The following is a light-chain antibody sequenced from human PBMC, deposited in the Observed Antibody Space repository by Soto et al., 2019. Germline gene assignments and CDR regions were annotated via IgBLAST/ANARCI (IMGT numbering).Light chain of an antibody. CDR1: QSVLYSSNNKNY. CDR3: HQYYNIPWT. J-gene: IGKJ1*01. V-gene: IGKV4-1*01. Sequence: DNVMTQSPDFLAVSLGERATINCKSSQSVLYSSNNKNYLAWYQQKPGQPPKLLIYWASTRESGVPDRFSGSGSGTDFTLTISSLQAEDVALYYCHQYYNIPWTFGQGTKVDIK. CDR2: WAS.